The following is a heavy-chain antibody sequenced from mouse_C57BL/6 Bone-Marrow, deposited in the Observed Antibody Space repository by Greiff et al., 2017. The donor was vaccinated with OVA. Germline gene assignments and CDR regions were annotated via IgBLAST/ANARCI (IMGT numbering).Heavy chain of an antibody. D-gene: IGHD1-1*01. V-gene: IGHV1-80*01. J-gene: IGHJ4*01. CDR1: GYAFSSYW. CDR2: IYPGDGDT. Sequence: VMLVESGAELVKPGASVKISCKASGYAFSSYWMNWVKQRPGKGLEWIGQIYPGDGDTNYNGKFKGKATLTADKSSSTAYMQLSSLTSEDSAVYFCARFPPYYYGRYYYAMDYWGQGTSVTVSS. CDR3: ARFPPYYYGRYYYAMDY.